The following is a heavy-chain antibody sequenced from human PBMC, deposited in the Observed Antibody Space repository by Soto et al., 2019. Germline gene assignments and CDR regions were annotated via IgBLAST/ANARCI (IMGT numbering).Heavy chain of an antibody. Sequence: SQTLSLTCTVSGGSISSSSYYWGWIRQPPGKGLEWIGSIYYSGSTYYNPSLKSRVTISVDTSKNQFSLKLSSVTAADTAVYYCARHEGAPAAPNWFDPWGQGTLVTVSS. CDR1: GGSISSSSYY. CDR3: ARHEGAPAAPNWFDP. CDR2: IYYSGST. D-gene: IGHD1-26*01. J-gene: IGHJ5*02. V-gene: IGHV4-39*01.